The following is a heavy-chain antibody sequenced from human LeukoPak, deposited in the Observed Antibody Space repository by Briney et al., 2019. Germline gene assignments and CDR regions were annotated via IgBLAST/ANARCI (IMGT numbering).Heavy chain of an antibody. J-gene: IGHJ4*02. CDR3: AHRGVPAANPIHYYFDY. D-gene: IGHD2-2*01. CDR2: IYWNDDK. CDR1: GFSLSTSGVG. V-gene: IGHV2-5*01. Sequence: SGPTLVNPTQTLTLTCTFSGFSLSTSGVGVGWIRQPPGKALEWLALIYWNDDKRYSPSLKSRLTITKDTSKNQVVLTMTNMDPVDTATYYCAHRGVPAANPIHYYFDYWGQGTLVTVSS.